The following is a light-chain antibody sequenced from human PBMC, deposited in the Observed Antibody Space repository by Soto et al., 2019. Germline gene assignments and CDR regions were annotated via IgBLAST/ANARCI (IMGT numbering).Light chain of an antibody. CDR2: DVN. Sequence: QSALTQPASVSGSPGQSITISCSGTSSDVGGYNYVSWYQQHPGKAPKVMIYDVNNRPSGVSNRFSGSKSGNTASLTISGLQAEDEADYYCNSYTSSSTLVFGGGTQLTVL. V-gene: IGLV2-14*01. CDR3: NSYTSSSTLV. CDR1: SSDVGGYNY. J-gene: IGLJ2*01.